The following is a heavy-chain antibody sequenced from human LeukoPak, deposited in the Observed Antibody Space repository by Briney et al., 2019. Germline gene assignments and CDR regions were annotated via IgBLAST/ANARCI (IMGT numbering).Heavy chain of an antibody. D-gene: IGHD3-22*01. CDR1: GGSISSYY. CDR2: INHSGST. Sequence: SETLSLTCTVSGGSISSYYWSWIRQPPGKGLEWIGEINHSGSTNYNPSLKSRVTISVDTSKNQFSLKLSSVTAADTAVYYCARTRSGSMYYWGQGTLVTVSS. V-gene: IGHV4-34*01. CDR3: ARTRSGSMYY. J-gene: IGHJ4*02.